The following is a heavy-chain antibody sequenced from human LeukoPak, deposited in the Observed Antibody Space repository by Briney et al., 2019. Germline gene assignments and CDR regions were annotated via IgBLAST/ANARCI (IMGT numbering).Heavy chain of an antibody. Sequence: SVKVSCMASGRTFSSYAISWVRPAPRPGLEWMGGSCPMFGKANYAQKCQGRVTITADKSTSTDYMELSRLRSEDTAVYYCASLGGDIVATIDYWGQGTLVTVSS. J-gene: IGHJ4*02. CDR2: SCPMFGKA. V-gene: IGHV1-69*06. CDR3: ASLGGDIVATIDY. CDR1: GRTFSSYA. D-gene: IGHD5-12*01.